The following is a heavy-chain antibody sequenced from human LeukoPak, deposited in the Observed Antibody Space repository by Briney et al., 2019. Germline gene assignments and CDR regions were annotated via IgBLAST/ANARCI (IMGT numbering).Heavy chain of an antibody. V-gene: IGHV4-39*07. Sequence: SETLSLTCTVSGGSISTSGYYWGWIRQPPGMGLEWIGTIDYTGRTYYGSSLKSRVTISLETSKTQFSLRVSSVTAADTAVYYCVRDRGNHVTDHWGQGTLVTVSS. CDR3: VRDRGNHVTDH. J-gene: IGHJ4*02. CDR1: GGSISTSGYY. CDR2: IDYTGRT. D-gene: IGHD1-14*01.